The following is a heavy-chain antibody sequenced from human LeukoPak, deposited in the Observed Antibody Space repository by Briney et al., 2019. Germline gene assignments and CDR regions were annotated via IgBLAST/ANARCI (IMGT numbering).Heavy chain of an antibody. CDR2: ISYSGRT. CDR3: ARVISAAEPTFDY. D-gene: IGHD6-13*01. Sequence: PSEPLSLTCTVSSGSLSRYYWGGLPRPPGKGLEGIGYISYSGRTDYNPSLKSRVIISVVTSKNQFSLKLSSVTAADTAVYYCARVISAAEPTFDYWGQGTLVTVSS. CDR1: SGSLSRYY. V-gene: IGHV4-59*13. J-gene: IGHJ4*02.